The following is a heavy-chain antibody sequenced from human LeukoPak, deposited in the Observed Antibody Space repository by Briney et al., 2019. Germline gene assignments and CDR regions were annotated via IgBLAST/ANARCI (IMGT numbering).Heavy chain of an antibody. V-gene: IGHV3-53*01. CDR3: ARGLIWFFDL. J-gene: IGHJ2*01. CDR2: IYSGGNT. Sequence: PGGSLRLSCAASGFTVSSSYMSWVRQAPGKGLEWVSVIYSGGNTYYADYVKGRFTISRDNSKNTLYLQMNSLRVEDTAVYYCARGLIWFFDLWGRGTLVTVSS. CDR1: GFTVSSSY.